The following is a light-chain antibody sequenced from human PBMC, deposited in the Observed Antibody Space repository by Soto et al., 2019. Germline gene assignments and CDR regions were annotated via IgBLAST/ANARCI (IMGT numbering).Light chain of an antibody. CDR2: AAS. Sequence: IQLTQSPSSLSASVGDRVTITCRAGQGISSYLAWYQQKPGKAPKLLIYAASTLQSGVPSRFSGSGSGTDFTLTISSLQPEDFATYYCQQLNSYPLTFGGGTKVPIK. V-gene: IGKV1-9*01. J-gene: IGKJ4*01. CDR3: QQLNSYPLT. CDR1: QGISSY.